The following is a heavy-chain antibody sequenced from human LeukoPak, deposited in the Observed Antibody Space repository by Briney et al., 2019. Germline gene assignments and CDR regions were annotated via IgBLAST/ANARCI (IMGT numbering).Heavy chain of an antibody. D-gene: IGHD1-7*01. CDR3: ARDSGNYLDAFDI. CDR1: GGSITISSYY. J-gene: IGHJ3*02. Sequence: PSETLSLTCTVSGGSITISSYYWSWIRQPPGKGLEWIGYIYYSGSTNYNPSLKSRVTISIDTSKNQFSLKLSSVIAADTAVYYCARDSGNYLDAFDIWGQGTMVTVSS. CDR2: IYYSGST. V-gene: IGHV4-61*01.